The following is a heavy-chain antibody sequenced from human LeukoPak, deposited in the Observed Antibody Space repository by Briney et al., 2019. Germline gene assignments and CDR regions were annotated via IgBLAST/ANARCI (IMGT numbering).Heavy chain of an antibody. CDR3: ARDDYRGVTNFDP. CDR2: ISYSGST. V-gene: IGHV4-59*01. Sequence: SETLSLTCTVSGGSISSYFWSWIRQPPGKGLEWIGYISYSGSTNYNPSLKSRVTISVDTSKNQFSLQLSSVTAADTAVYYCARDDYRGVTNFDPWGQGTLVTVSS. D-gene: IGHD3-10*01. J-gene: IGHJ5*02. CDR1: GGSISSYF.